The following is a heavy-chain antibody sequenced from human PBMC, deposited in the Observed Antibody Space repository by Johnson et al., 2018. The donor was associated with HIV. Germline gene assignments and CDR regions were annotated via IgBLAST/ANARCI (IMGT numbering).Heavy chain of an antibody. D-gene: IGHD4-17*01. J-gene: IGHJ3*02. CDR2: IYSGDST. CDR3: ARMTTTVSHHDGFDS. CDR1: GFTVSSNY. V-gene: IGHV3-66*01. Sequence: VQLVESGGGLVQPGGSLRLSCAASGFTVSSNYMSWVRQAPGKGLEWVSVIYSGDSTYYADSVKGRFTISRDNSKNTLYLQMNRLRAEDTAVYYCARMTTTVSHHDGFDSWGQGTMVTVSS.